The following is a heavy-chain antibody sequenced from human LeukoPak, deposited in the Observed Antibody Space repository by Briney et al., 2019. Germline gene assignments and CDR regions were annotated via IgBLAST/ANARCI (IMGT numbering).Heavy chain of an antibody. CDR1: GGSISSYY. V-gene: IGHV4-59*01. D-gene: IGHD3-10*01. Sequence: QSSETLSLTCTVSGGSISSYYWSWIRQPPGKGLEWIGYIYSSGSTNYNPSLKSRVTISLDTSKNQFSLKLSSVAAADTAVYYCARGETYYYASGSTLGYYYNYMDVWGKGTTVTVSS. CDR3: ARGETYYYASGSTLGYYYNYMDV. CDR2: IYSSGST. J-gene: IGHJ6*03.